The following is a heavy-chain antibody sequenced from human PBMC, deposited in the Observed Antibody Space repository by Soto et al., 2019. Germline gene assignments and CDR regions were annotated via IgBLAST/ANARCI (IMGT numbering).Heavy chain of an antibody. Sequence: GGSLRLSCAASGFTFSSYAMSWVRQAPGKGLEWVSAISGSGGSTYYADSVKGRFTISRDNSKNTLYLQMNSLRAEDTAVYYCAKDPMTTVTTWYGNNFDYWGQGTLVTVSS. CDR2: ISGSGGST. CDR1: GFTFSSYA. J-gene: IGHJ4*02. D-gene: IGHD4-17*01. V-gene: IGHV3-23*01. CDR3: AKDPMTTVTTWYGNNFDY.